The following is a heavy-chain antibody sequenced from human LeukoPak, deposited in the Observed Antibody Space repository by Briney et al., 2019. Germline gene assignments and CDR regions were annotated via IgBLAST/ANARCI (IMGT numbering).Heavy chain of an antibody. Sequence: GGSLRLSCAASGFTLSSYAMSWVRPAPGRGLEWVSAISGSGGSTYYADSVKGRFTISRDNSKNTLYLQMNSLRAEDTAVYYCAKGRADGIPAYYFDYWGQGTLVTVSS. J-gene: IGHJ4*02. CDR1: GFTLSSYA. CDR2: ISGSGGST. CDR3: AKGRADGIPAYYFDY. D-gene: IGHD2-21*01. V-gene: IGHV3-23*01.